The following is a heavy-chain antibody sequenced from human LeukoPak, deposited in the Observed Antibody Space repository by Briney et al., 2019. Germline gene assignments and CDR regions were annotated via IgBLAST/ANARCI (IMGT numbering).Heavy chain of an antibody. CDR2: ITRSGA. CDR1: GFTFSHHY. J-gene: IGHJ4*02. D-gene: IGHD7-27*01. Sequence: GGSLRLSCAASGFTFSHHYMSWIRQAPGKGLEWISYITRSGAFYADSVKVRFTISRDNAKNSLYLQMNSLRVEDTAVYYCARDGDTTSKVDYLGQGTLVTVSS. V-gene: IGHV3-11*01. CDR3: ARDGDTTSKVDY.